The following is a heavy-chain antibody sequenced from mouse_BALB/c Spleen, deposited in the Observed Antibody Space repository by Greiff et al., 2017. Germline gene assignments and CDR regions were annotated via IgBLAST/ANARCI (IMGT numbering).Heavy chain of an antibody. CDR1: GYTFTDYE. D-gene: IGHD1-1*01. CDR3: TRGKIITTVVATDYFDY. V-gene: IGHV1-15*01. CDR2: IDPETGGT. J-gene: IGHJ2*01. Sequence: VQLQESGAELVRPGASVTLSCKASGYTFTDYEMHWVKQTPVHGLEWIGAIDPETGGTAYNQKFKGKATLTADKSSSTAYMELRSLTSEDSAVYYCTRGKIITTVVATDYFDYWGQGTTLTVSS.